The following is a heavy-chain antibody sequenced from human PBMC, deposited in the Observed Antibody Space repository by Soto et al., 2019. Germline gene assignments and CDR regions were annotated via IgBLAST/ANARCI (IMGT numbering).Heavy chain of an antibody. V-gene: IGHV2-5*01. J-gene: IGHJ4*02. CDR1: GFSLSTSGVG. Sequence: SGPTLVNPTQTLTLTCTFSGFSLSTSGVGVGWIRQPPGKALEWLALIYWNDDKRYSPSLKSRLTITKDTSKNQVVLTMTNMDPVDTATYCCAHRPPGIAAFDYWGQGTLVTVSS. CDR2: IYWNDDK. CDR3: AHRPPGIAAFDY. D-gene: IGHD6-13*01.